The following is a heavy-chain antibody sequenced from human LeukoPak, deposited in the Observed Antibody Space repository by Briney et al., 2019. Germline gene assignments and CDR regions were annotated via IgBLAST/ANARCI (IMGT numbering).Heavy chain of an antibody. CDR2: IYYSGST. CDR3: ARERTTVTTGTVFDI. CDR1: GGSISSSSYY. J-gene: IGHJ3*02. V-gene: IGHV4-39*07. D-gene: IGHD4-17*01. Sequence: SETLSLTCTVSGGSISSSSYYWGWIRQPPGKGLEWIGSIYYSGSTYYNPSLKSRVTISVDTSKNQFSLKLSSVTAADTAVYYCARERTTVTTGTVFDIWGQGTMVTVSS.